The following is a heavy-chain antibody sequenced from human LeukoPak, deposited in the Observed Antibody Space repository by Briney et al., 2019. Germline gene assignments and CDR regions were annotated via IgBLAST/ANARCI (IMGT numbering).Heavy chain of an antibody. Sequence: RTSETLSLTCTVSGGSISSSSYYWGWIRQPPGKGLEWIGSIYYSGSTYYNPSLKSRVTISVDTSKNQFSLKLSSVTAADTAVYYCARDLGYGSNWFDPWGQGTLVTVSS. CDR3: ARDLGYGSNWFDP. CDR1: GGSISSSSYY. D-gene: IGHD1-26*01. J-gene: IGHJ5*02. V-gene: IGHV4-39*07. CDR2: IYYSGST.